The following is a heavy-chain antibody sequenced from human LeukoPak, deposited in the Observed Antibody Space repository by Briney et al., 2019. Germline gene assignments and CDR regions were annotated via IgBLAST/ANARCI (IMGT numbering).Heavy chain of an antibody. CDR3: ADIGSSTFGSTGF. V-gene: IGHV3-23*01. CDR1: GFTFSTYG. Sequence: GGSLRLTCVASGFTFSTYGMIWVRQAPGKGPEWVSLVSNSGDTTNYADSVKGRFTISRDNSKNTLYLQMDSLRAEDTAAYYCADIGSSTFGSTGFWGQGTLVTVSS. CDR2: VSNSGDTT. D-gene: IGHD3-16*01. J-gene: IGHJ4*02.